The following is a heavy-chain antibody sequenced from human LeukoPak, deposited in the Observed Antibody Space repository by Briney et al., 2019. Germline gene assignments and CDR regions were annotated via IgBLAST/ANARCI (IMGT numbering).Heavy chain of an antibody. CDR3: ARQTAMDTPYYFDY. D-gene: IGHD5-18*01. V-gene: IGHV4-30-4*01. J-gene: IGHJ4*02. Sequence: SETLSLTCTVSGVSISSGDYYWSWIRQPPGKGLEWFGYIDYSGSNYYNPSLKSRVTISVDTSKNQFSLKLSSVTAADTAVYHCARQTAMDTPYYFDYWGQGTLVTVSS. CDR1: GVSISSGDYY. CDR2: IDYSGSN.